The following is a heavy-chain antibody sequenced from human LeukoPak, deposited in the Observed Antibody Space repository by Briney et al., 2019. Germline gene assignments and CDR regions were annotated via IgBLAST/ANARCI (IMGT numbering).Heavy chain of an antibody. D-gene: IGHD3-16*01. CDR2: ISGYNVNT. V-gene: IGHV1-18*01. Sequence: ASVKVSCKASGYTFTSYGISWVRQVPGQGLEWMGWISGYNVNTNYVQKLQGRVTMTTDTSTSTAYMDLRSLRSDDTAVYYCARASLGPRDWFAPWGQGTLVTVSS. CDR1: GYTFTSYG. CDR3: ARASLGPRDWFAP. J-gene: IGHJ5*02.